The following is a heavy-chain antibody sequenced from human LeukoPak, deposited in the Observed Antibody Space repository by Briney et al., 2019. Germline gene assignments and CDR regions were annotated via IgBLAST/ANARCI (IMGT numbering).Heavy chain of an antibody. CDR2: IYDSGST. CDR1: GGSISSYY. J-gene: IGHJ3*02. Sequence: SETLSLTCTVSGGSISSYYWSWIRQPPGKGLEWIGYIYDSGSTNYNPSLKSRVTISVDTSKNQFSLKLSSVTAADTAVFYCASLTTADAFDIWGQGTMVTVSS. V-gene: IGHV4-59*01. D-gene: IGHD3-22*01. CDR3: ASLTTADAFDI.